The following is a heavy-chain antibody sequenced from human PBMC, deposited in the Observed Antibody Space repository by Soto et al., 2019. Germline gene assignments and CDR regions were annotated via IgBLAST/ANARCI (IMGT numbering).Heavy chain of an antibody. CDR1: GFTFSTYR. J-gene: IGHJ4*02. Sequence: PGGSLRLSCAASGFTFSTYRMNWVRQAPGKGLEWVSSISSISSYIYYADSVKGRFTISRDNPKNSLYLQMNSLRAEDTAVYYCARDDSDYGGSLDWGQGTLVTVSS. V-gene: IGHV3-21*01. D-gene: IGHD2-15*01. CDR2: ISSISSYI. CDR3: ARDDSDYGGSLD.